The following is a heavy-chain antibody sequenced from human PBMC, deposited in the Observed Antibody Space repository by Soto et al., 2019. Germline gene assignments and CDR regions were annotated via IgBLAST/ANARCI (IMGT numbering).Heavy chain of an antibody. Sequence: GESLKISCKLSGDTFTNNAISWVRQMPGKGLEWMGRINPRDSSTSYSPSFQGHVTISADSSTATAFLQWSALKASDTDMYYCARLGTGDWGQGTLVTVSS. CDR1: GDTFTNNA. V-gene: IGHV5-10-1*01. J-gene: IGHJ4*02. D-gene: IGHD1-1*01. CDR3: ARLGTGD. CDR2: INPRDSST.